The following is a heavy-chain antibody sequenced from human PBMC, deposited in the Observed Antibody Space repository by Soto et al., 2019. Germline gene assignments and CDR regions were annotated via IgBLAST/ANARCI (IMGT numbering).Heavy chain of an antibody. D-gene: IGHD2-15*01. CDR3: ARAARAAVTDY. V-gene: IGHV1-18*04. CDR1: GYTFTSYG. Sequence: ASVKVSCKASGYTFTSYGISWLREAPGQGLEWMGWISAYNGNTNYAQKLQGRVTMTTDTSTSTAYMELRSLRSDDTAVYYCARAARAAVTDYWGQGTLVTVSS. J-gene: IGHJ4*02. CDR2: ISAYNGNT.